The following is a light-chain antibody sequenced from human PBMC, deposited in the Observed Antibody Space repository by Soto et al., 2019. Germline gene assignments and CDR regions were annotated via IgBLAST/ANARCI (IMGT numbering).Light chain of an antibody. CDR2: GAS. J-gene: IGKJ4*01. V-gene: IGKV3-20*01. CDR1: QGVGSTY. CDR3: QQYGSSPFT. Sequence: EVVLTQSPVTLSLSPGERATLSCRASQGVGSTYVAWYQQRPGQSLSLLIYGASTRAAAIPDRFSGAGSGADFTLTISRLEPEDVGIYYCQQYGSSPFTFGGGTKVEIK.